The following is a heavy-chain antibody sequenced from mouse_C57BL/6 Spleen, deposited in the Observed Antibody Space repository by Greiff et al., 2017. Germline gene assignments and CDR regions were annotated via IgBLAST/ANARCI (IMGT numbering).Heavy chain of an antibody. Sequence: QVQLQQPGAELVRPGSSVKLSCKASGYTFTSYWMHWVKQRPIQGLEWIGNIDTSDSETHYNQKFKDKATLTVDKSSSTAYMQLSSLTSEDSAVYYCARTTTVVAPFDYWGQGTTLTVSS. D-gene: IGHD1-1*01. V-gene: IGHV1-52*01. CDR2: IDTSDSET. J-gene: IGHJ2*01. CDR1: GYTFTSYW. CDR3: ARTTTVVAPFDY.